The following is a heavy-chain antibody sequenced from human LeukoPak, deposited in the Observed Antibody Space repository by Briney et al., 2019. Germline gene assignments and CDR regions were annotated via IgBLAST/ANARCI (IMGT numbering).Heavy chain of an antibody. CDR3: AKDSGYCSSTSCYWRGYYFDY. J-gene: IGHJ4*02. D-gene: IGHD2-2*01. CDR1: GFTFSSYA. V-gene: IGHV3-23*01. CDR2: ISGSGGST. Sequence: GGSLRLSCAASGFTFSSYAMSWVRQAPGKGLEWVSAISGSGGSTYYADSVKGRFTISRDNSKNTLYLQMNSLRAEDTAVYYCAKDSGYCSSTSCYWRGYYFDYWGQGTLVTVSS.